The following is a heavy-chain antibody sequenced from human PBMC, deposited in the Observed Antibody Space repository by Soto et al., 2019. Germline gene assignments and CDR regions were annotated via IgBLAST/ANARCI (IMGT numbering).Heavy chain of an antibody. V-gene: IGHV3-15*01. CDR2: IKSKTDGGTT. CDR1: GFTFSNAW. Sequence: GGSLRLSCAASGFTFSNAWMSWVRQAPGKGLEWVGRIKSKTDGGTTDYAAPVKGRLTISRDDSKNTLYLQMNSLKTEDTAVYYCTTATTVPYYYYYMDVWGKGTTVTVSS. CDR3: TTATTVPYYYYYMDV. J-gene: IGHJ6*03. D-gene: IGHD4-17*01.